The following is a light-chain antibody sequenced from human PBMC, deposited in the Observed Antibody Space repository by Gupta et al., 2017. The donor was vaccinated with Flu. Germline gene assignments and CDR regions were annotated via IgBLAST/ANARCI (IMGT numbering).Light chain of an antibody. CDR3: RQGAHWPWA. Sequence: DVVMTQSPLSLPVTLGQTASISCRSSQSLVYSDGNTVLHWFQQRPGQAPRRLIYLVSHRESGVPDRFSGSGSDTEFTLKISRVEAEDVGIYFCRQGAHWPWAFGQGTKVEI. J-gene: IGKJ1*01. CDR2: LVS. V-gene: IGKV2-30*01. CDR1: QSLVYSDGNTV.